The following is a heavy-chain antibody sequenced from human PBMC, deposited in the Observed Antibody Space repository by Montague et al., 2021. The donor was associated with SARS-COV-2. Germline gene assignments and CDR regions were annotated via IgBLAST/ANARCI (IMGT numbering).Heavy chain of an antibody. Sequence: SLRLSCAASGFTFDDYAMHWVRQAPGRGLEWVSGINWNSGTIYYADSVKGRFTISRDNAKNSLSLQMDSLRAEDTALYYCAKAQSLSVTLRYFDSWGQGTLVTVSS. CDR3: AKAQSLSVTLRYFDS. D-gene: IGHD4-11*01. V-gene: IGHV3-9*01. CDR1: GFTFDDYA. CDR2: INWNSGTI. J-gene: IGHJ4*02.